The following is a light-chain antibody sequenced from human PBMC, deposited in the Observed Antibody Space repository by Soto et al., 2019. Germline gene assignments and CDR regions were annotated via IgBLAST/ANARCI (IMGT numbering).Light chain of an antibody. CDR3: SSSTTSSTLEVL. Sequence: QSALTQPASVSGSPGQSITISCSGTSSDVGDYNYVSWYQQYPGKAPKLLIYDVTNRPSGISNRFSGSKSGNTASLTISGLQAEDEADYYCSSSTTSSTLEVLFGGGTKLTVL. J-gene: IGLJ2*01. CDR1: SSDVGDYNY. V-gene: IGLV2-14*01. CDR2: DVT.